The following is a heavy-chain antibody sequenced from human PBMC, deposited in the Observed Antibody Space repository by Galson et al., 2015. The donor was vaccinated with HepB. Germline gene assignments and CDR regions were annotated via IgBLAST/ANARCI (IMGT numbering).Heavy chain of an antibody. Sequence: QSGAEVKKPGESLRISCKGSGYSFTSYWISWVRQMPGKGLEWMGRIDPSDSYTNYSPSFQGHVTISADKSISTAYLQWSSLKASDTAMYYCARHTRDYYGSGSARADYWGQGTLVTVSS. CDR3: ARHTRDYYGSGSARADY. D-gene: IGHD3-10*01. CDR1: GYSFTSYW. J-gene: IGHJ4*02. CDR2: IDPSDSYT. V-gene: IGHV5-10-1*01.